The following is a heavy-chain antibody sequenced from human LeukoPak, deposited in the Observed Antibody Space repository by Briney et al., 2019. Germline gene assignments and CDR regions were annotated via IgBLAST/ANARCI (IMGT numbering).Heavy chain of an antibody. Sequence: ASVKVSCKVSGYTLTDLSMHWVRQAPGQGLEWMGGFDPENGETIYAQKFQGRVTMTEDTSTDTAYMELIRLRSEDTAVDYCARPRGSGGREDFDYWGQGTVVTV. CDR1: GYTLTDLS. J-gene: IGHJ4*02. CDR2: FDPENGET. CDR3: ARPRGSGGREDFDY. D-gene: IGHD2-15*01. V-gene: IGHV1-24*01.